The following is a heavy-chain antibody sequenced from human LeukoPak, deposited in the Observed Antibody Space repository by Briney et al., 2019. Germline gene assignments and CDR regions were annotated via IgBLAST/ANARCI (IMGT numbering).Heavy chain of an antibody. Sequence: PGGSLRLSSAASGFTFSSYWMSWVRQAPGKGLEWVANIKQDGSEKYYVDSVKGRFTISRDNAKNSLYLQMNSLRAEDTAVYYCASSHPYCSGGSCYVDAFDIWGQGTMVTVSS. V-gene: IGHV3-7*01. J-gene: IGHJ3*02. D-gene: IGHD2-15*01. CDR1: GFTFSSYW. CDR2: IKQDGSEK. CDR3: ASSHPYCSGGSCYVDAFDI.